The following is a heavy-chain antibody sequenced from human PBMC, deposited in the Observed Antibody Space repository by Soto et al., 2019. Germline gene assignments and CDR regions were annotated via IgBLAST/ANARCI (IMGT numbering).Heavy chain of an antibody. Sequence: VQLVESGGGLVKPGGSLRLSCAASGFTFSNVWMNWVRQAPGKGLEWVGHIKTKTGGATTDYAAAGKGRFSISRDDSKNTLYLQMNSLKTEDTAVYYCTTRESYCNSISCYYWGQGTLVTVSS. J-gene: IGHJ4*02. D-gene: IGHD2-2*01. CDR1: GFTFSNVW. CDR2: IKTKTGGATT. CDR3: TTRESYCNSISCYY. V-gene: IGHV3-15*07.